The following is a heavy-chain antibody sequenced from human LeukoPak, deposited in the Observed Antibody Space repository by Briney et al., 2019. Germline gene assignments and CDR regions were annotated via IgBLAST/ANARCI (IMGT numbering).Heavy chain of an antibody. D-gene: IGHD6-13*01. CDR3: AKAASSSWPSYYYGMDV. J-gene: IGHJ6*02. Sequence: GGSLRLSCAASGFTFSSFAMNWVRQAPGKGLEWVSGISGSGISRGYADSVKGRFTISKDNSKNTVYLQMSSLRVDDTAVYYCAKAASSSWPSYYYGMDVWGQGTTVTVSS. CDR2: ISGSGISR. CDR1: GFTFSSFA. V-gene: IGHV3-23*01.